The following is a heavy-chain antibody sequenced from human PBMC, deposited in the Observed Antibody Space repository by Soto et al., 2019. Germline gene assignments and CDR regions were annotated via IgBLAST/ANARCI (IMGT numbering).Heavy chain of an antibody. Sequence: GGSLRLSCAASGFTFSSYAMHWVRQAPGKGLEWVAVISYDGSNKYYADSVKGRFTISRDNSKNTLYLQMNSLRAEDTAVYYCARGDYSNYQGGDYYYGMDVWGQGTTVTVSS. J-gene: IGHJ6*02. CDR3: ARGDYSNYQGGDYYYGMDV. V-gene: IGHV3-30-3*01. D-gene: IGHD4-4*01. CDR2: ISYDGSNK. CDR1: GFTFSSYA.